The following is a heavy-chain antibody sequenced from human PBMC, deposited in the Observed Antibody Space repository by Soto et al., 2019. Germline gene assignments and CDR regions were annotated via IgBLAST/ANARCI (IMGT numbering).Heavy chain of an antibody. V-gene: IGHV4-39*02. D-gene: IGHD2-2*03. Sequence: SETLSLTCNVSGGSIDRSNYYWDWLRQPPGKGLEWIGTTYYNGNAYYNPSLKSRVSMSVDTSKNHFSLKLISVTTADTAVYYCAREGNLGRWIQPLDSWGQGTLVTVSS. CDR3: AREGNLGRWIQPLDS. J-gene: IGHJ4*02. CDR1: GGSIDRSNYY. CDR2: TYYNGNA.